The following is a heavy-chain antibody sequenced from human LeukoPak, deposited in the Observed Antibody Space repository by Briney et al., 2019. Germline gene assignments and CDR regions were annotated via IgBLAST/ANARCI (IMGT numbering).Heavy chain of an antibody. D-gene: IGHD6-19*01. Sequence: PSETLSLTCTVSGGSISSDSYYWAWIRQPPGKGLEWIASIYYSGSTYYNPSLKSRVTISVDTSRNQFSLKLSSVTAADTAVYYCASLAGAGLSEGYWGQGTLVIVSS. V-gene: IGHV4-39*01. CDR1: GGSISSDSYY. CDR2: IYYSGST. CDR3: ASLAGAGLSEGY. J-gene: IGHJ4*02.